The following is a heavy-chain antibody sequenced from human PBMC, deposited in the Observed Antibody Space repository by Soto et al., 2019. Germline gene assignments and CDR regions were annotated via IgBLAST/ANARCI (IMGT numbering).Heavy chain of an antibody. CDR2: INPNSGGT. CDR1: GYTFTGYY. Sequence: QVQLVQSGAEVKKPGASVKVSCKASGYTFTGYYMHWVRQAPGQGLKWMGWINPNSGGTNYAQKFQGWVTMTRDTSISTAYMELSRLRSDDTAVYYCARDGRPIVVVTAELNWFDPWGQGTLVTVSS. CDR3: ARDGRPIVVVTAELNWFDP. V-gene: IGHV1-2*04. J-gene: IGHJ5*02. D-gene: IGHD2-21*02.